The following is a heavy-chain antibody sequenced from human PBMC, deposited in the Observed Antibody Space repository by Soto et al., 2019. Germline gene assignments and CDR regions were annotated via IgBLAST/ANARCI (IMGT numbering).Heavy chain of an antibody. CDR1: GFSLSTGGVG. CDR2: SYWDDDK. J-gene: IGHJ4*02. D-gene: IGHD6-13*01. Sequence: QITLRESGPPLVKPTQTLTLTCTFSGFSLSTGGVGVGWIRQTPGKALEWLALSYWDDDKAYNPSLKNGVTITNDPSKGRVVLTMTRMVPVDSGTYYCSYGNTGKGASAGTFPYWGQGIVVTVPS. V-gene: IGHV2-5*02. CDR3: SYGNTGKGASAGTFPY.